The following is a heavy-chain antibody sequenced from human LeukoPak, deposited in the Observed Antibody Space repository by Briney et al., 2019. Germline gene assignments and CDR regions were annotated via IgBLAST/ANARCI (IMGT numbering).Heavy chain of an antibody. CDR1: GFTFSSYA. D-gene: IGHD3-22*01. J-gene: IGHJ3*02. CDR3: AKDNEVRGWIVVVIDAFDI. Sequence: GGSLRLSCAASGFTFSSYAMSWVRQAPGKGLEWVSAISGSGGSTYYADSVKGRFTISRDNSKNTLYLQMNSLRAEDTAVYYCAKDNEVRGWIVVVIDAFDIWGQGTMVTVSS. V-gene: IGHV3-23*01. CDR2: ISGSGGST.